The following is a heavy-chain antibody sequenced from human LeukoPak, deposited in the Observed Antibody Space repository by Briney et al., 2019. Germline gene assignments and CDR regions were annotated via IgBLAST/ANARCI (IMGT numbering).Heavy chain of an antibody. V-gene: IGHV4-39*02. CDR3: ARPRYGGSYSAYGY. CDR2: IYYGGGT. J-gene: IGHJ4*02. D-gene: IGHD1-26*01. Sequence: PSETLSLTCTVSGGSISSSSYYWGWLRLPPGKGLEWVGSIYYGGGTYYNPSLKRRVTISVDTSNNHSSLKLSSVTAADTAVYYCARPRYGGSYSAYGYWGQGTLVTVSS. CDR1: GGSISSSSYY.